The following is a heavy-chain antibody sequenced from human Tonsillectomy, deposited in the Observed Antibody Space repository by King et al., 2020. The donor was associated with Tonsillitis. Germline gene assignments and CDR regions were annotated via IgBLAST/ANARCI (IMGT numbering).Heavy chain of an antibody. CDR1: GFTCSNAW. V-gene: IGHV3-15*01. D-gene: IGHD6-13*01. CDR2: IKSKTDGGTT. CDR3: TTDDILAAAGMI. J-gene: IGHJ4*02. Sequence: VQLVESGGGLVKPGGSLRLSCAASGFTCSNAWMSWVRQAPGKGLEWVCRIKSKTDGGTTYNAAPVKGRFTISRDDSKNTLYLEMNSLKTEDTAVYYCTTDDILAAAGMIWGQGTLVIVSS.